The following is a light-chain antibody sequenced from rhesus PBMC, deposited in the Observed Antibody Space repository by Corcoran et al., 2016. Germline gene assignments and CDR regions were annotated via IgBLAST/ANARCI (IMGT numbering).Light chain of an antibody. J-gene: IGKJ4*01. V-gene: IGKV1-33*02. CDR1: QGISNW. CDR3: QQHNSNPPT. Sequence: DIQMTQSPSSLSASVGDSVTITCQASQGISNWLAWYQQKPGKAPKLLIYAASDLQSGVPSRFSGSGTGTEFPLTISSLKPEDFATYYCQQHNSNPPTFGGGTKVEIK. CDR2: AAS.